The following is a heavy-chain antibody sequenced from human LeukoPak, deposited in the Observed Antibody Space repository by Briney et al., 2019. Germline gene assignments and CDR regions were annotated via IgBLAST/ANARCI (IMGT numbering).Heavy chain of an antibody. CDR1: GGTFSSYA. CDR2: IIPIFGTA. J-gene: IGHJ3*02. D-gene: IGHD3-22*01. Sequence: GASVKVSCKASGGTFSSYAISWVRQAPGQGLEWMGGIIPIFGTANYAQKFQGRVTMTRDTSTSTVYMELSSLRSEDTAVYYCARDHHYYDSSGSRPGFAFDIWGQGTMVTVSS. CDR3: ARDHHYYDSSGSRPGFAFDI. V-gene: IGHV1-69*05.